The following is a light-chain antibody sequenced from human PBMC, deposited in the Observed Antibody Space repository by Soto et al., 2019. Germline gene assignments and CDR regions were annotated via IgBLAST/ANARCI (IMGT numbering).Light chain of an antibody. CDR1: SSDVGGYKY. Sequence: QSALTQPASVSGSPGQSITISCTGTSSDVGGYKYVSWYQLHPGTANKLVIYDVTNRPSGVSNRFSGSKSGNTASLTISGLQAEDEADYFCSSYTSTSTLFGTGTKLTVL. V-gene: IGLV2-14*01. CDR3: SSYTSTSTL. CDR2: DVT. J-gene: IGLJ1*01.